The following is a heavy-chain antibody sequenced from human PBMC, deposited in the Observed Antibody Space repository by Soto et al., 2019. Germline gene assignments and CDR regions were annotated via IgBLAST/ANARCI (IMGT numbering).Heavy chain of an antibody. Sequence: ASVKVSCKASGYTFTSYDINWVRQATGQGLEWMGWMNPNSGNTGYAQKFQGRVTMTRNTSISTAYMELSSLRSEDTAVYYCARASRSGGGYYYYYGMDVWGQGTTVTVSS. V-gene: IGHV1-8*01. CDR2: MNPNSGNT. D-gene: IGHD6-13*01. CDR3: ARASRSGGGYYYYYGMDV. CDR1: GYTFTSYD. J-gene: IGHJ6*02.